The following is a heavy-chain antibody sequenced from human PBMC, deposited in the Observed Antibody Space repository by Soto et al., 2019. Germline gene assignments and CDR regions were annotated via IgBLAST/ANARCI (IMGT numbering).Heavy chain of an antibody. V-gene: IGHV3-23*01. CDR3: ASRGSGSYYDY. D-gene: IGHD1-26*01. J-gene: IGHJ4*02. CDR2: ISGSGGST. Sequence: EVQLLESGGGLVQPGGSLRLSCAASGFTFSSYAMRWVRQAPVKGLEWVSAISGSGGSTYYADSVKGRFTISRDNSKISLYLQMTSLRAEDTAVYYCASRGSGSYYDYWGEGTLVTVSS. CDR1: GFTFSSYA.